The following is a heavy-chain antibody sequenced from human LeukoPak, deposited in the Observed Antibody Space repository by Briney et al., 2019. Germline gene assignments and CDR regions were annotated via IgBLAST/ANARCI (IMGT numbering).Heavy chain of an antibody. Sequence: GGSLRLSCAASGLTFSSYGMHWVRQAPGKGLEWVAFIRYDGSNKYYADSVKGRFTISRDNSKNTLYLQMNSLRAEDTAVYYCAKDGIELPAFDIWGQGAMVTVSS. D-gene: IGHD5-12*01. CDR1: GLTFSSYG. CDR3: AKDGIELPAFDI. J-gene: IGHJ3*02. V-gene: IGHV3-30*02. CDR2: IRYDGSNK.